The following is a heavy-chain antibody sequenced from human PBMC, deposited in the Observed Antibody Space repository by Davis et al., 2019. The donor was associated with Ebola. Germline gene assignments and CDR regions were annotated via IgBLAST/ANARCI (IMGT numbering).Heavy chain of an antibody. J-gene: IGHJ4*02. CDR1: GGSFSGYY. V-gene: IGHV4-34*01. CDR2: INHSGST. D-gene: IGHD2-15*01. Sequence: SETLSLTCAAYGGSFSGYYWSWIRQPPGKGLEWIGEINHSGSTNYNPSLKSRVTISVDTSKNQFSLKLSSVTAADTAVYYCARGRGLGYCSGGSCYGGIRFDYWGQGTLVTVSS. CDR3: ARGRGLGYCSGGSCYGGIRFDY.